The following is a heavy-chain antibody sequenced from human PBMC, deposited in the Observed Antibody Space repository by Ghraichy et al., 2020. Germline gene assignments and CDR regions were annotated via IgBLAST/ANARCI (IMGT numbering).Heavy chain of an antibody. CDR3: TREDGSWNGAAFDI. CDR1: GFTFGDYA. Sequence: GGSLRLSCTASGFTFGDYAMSWVRQAPGKGLEWVGFIRSKAYGGTTEYAASVKGRFTISRDDSKSIAYLQMNSLKTEDTAVYYCTREDGSWNGAAFDIWGQGTMVTVSS. J-gene: IGHJ3*02. D-gene: IGHD1-1*01. CDR2: IRSKAYGGTT. V-gene: IGHV3-49*04.